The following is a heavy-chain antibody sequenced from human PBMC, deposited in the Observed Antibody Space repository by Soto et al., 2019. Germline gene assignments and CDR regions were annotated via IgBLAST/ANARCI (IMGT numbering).Heavy chain of an antibody. CDR1: GGSISSYY. J-gene: IGHJ6*02. Sequence: SETLSLTCTVSGGSISSYYWSWIRQPPGKGLEWIGYIYYSGSTNYNPSLKSRVTISADTSKNQFSLKLSSVTAADTAVYYCARNYIGYCSSTSCHYYGMDVWGQGTTVTVSS. V-gene: IGHV4-59*01. CDR2: IYYSGST. D-gene: IGHD2-2*01. CDR3: ARNYIGYCSSTSCHYYGMDV.